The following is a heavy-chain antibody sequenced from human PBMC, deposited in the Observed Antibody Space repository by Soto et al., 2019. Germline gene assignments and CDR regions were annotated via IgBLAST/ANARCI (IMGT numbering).Heavy chain of an antibody. CDR3: ARDPGIQLWAYYSSYGMDV. Sequence: ASVKVSCKASGYTFTSYGISWVRQAPGQGLEWMGWISAYNGNTNYAQKLQGRVTMTTDTSTSTAYMELRSLRSDDTAVYYCARDPGIQLWAYYSSYGMDVWGQGTTVTVSS. CDR2: ISAYNGNT. J-gene: IGHJ6*02. V-gene: IGHV1-18*01. CDR1: GYTFTSYG. D-gene: IGHD5-18*01.